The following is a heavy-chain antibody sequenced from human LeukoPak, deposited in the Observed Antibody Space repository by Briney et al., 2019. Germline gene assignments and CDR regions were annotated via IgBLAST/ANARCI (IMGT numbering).Heavy chain of an antibody. CDR2: INGDGSST. CDR1: GFTFSSYW. V-gene: IGHV3-74*01. J-gene: IGHJ4*02. CDR3: ERHQHHRDIVATIIGY. D-gene: IGHD5-12*01. Sequence: GGSLRLSCAASGFTFSSYWMHWVRQAPGKGLVWVSRINGDGSSTAYADSVKGRFTISRDNAKNTLYLQMNSLRAEDTAVYYCERHQHHRDIVATIIGYWGQGTLVTVSS.